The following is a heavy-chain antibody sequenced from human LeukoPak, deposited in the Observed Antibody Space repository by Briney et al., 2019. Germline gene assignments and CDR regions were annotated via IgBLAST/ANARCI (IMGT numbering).Heavy chain of an antibody. CDR1: GGSISSYY. V-gene: IGHV4-59*01. Sequence: SETLSLTCTVSGGSISSYYWSWIRQPPGKGLEWIGYIYYSGSTNYNPSLKSRVTISVYTSKNQFSLKLSSVTAADTAVYYCARYSSGPQFDPWGQGTLVAVSS. CDR3: ARYSSGPQFDP. CDR2: IYYSGST. J-gene: IGHJ5*02. D-gene: IGHD6-19*01.